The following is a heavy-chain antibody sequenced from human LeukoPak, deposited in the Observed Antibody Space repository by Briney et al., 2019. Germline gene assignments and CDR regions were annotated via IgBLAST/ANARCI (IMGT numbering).Heavy chain of an antibody. CDR1: GDSISSFF. CDR2: IHYSGAT. J-gene: IGHJ4*02. V-gene: IGHV4-59*01. Sequence: SETLSLTCTVSGDSISSFFWSWIRQPPGKGLELIGHIHYSGATKYNPSLKSRVTMSVDTSRNHFSLQVTSVTGADTAIYYCARQAYCSGTTCNPFDYWGQGILVTVSS. CDR3: ARQAYCSGTTCNPFDY. D-gene: IGHD2-2*01.